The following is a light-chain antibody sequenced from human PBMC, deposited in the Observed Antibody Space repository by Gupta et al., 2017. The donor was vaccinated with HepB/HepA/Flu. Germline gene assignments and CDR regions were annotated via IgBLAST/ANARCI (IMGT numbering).Light chain of an antibody. Sequence: EIVLTQSPGTLSLSPGERATLSCRASQSVSYNYLAWYQQKPGQAPRLLIFGASSRLTGIPDRFSGSGSGADFTLTISSREPEESAVYYCQHYGNSVSLTFGGGTKVEI. J-gene: IGKJ4*01. V-gene: IGKV3-20*01. CDR3: QHYGNSVSLT. CDR2: GAS. CDR1: QSVSYNY.